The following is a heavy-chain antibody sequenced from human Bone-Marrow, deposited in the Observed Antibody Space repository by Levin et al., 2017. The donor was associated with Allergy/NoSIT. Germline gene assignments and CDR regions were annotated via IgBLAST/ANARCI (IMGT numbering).Heavy chain of an antibody. J-gene: IGHJ4*02. Sequence: PGGSLRLSCSTSGFTFSSYAMSWVRQAPGKGLEWVSSVSGSGGSIYYADSVKGRFTISRDNSETTLYLQMKSLRPGDTAVYYCAKAGGGFLYWALDYWGRGTLVTVSS. V-gene: IGHV3-23*01. CDR3: AKAGGGFLYWALDY. CDR1: GFTFSSYA. CDR2: VSGSGGSI. D-gene: IGHD3/OR15-3a*01.